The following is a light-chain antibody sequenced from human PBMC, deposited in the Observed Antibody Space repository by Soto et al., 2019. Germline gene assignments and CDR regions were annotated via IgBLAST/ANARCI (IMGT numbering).Light chain of an antibody. CDR2: KAS. V-gene: IGKV1-9*01. CDR1: QGISSY. CDR3: QQYTAYSPWT. Sequence: DLQVTQSPSFLSASVGYKITITCRSSQGISSYLAWHQQKPGKAPKLLIYKASDLDVGVPSRFSGSGSATEFTLTINDLQPEDAATYYCQQYTAYSPWTFGPGTKVDI. J-gene: IGKJ1*01.